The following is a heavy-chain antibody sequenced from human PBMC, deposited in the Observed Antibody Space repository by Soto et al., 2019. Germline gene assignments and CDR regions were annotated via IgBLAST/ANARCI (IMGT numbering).Heavy chain of an antibody. CDR2: IILPFGTA. CDR1: GGTFSNFP. CDR3: ARDEITTTNFDY. J-gene: IGHJ4*02. V-gene: IGHV1-69*13. D-gene: IGHD3-22*01. Sequence: SLKVSCKPSGGTFSNFPVGWVRQAPGQGPEWMGGIILPFGTANYAQKFQDRVTITADDSMTTAYMDLSSLRSDDTAVYYCARDEITTTNFDYWGQGTLVTVSS.